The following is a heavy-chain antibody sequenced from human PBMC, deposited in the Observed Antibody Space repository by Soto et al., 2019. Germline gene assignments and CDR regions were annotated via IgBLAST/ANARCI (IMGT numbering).Heavy chain of an antibody. Sequence: GESLRLSCAASGFTFSRYAMSWVRQVPGKGLEWVSGINNSGGGTYYADSVKGRFTISRDNSKNTLYLQMSSLRDEDTAVYYCAKDLYSSSWTRYDLWGQGTLVTVSS. CDR2: INNSGGGT. CDR1: GFTFSRYA. CDR3: AKDLYSSSWTRYDL. J-gene: IGHJ4*02. D-gene: IGHD6-13*01. V-gene: IGHV3-23*01.